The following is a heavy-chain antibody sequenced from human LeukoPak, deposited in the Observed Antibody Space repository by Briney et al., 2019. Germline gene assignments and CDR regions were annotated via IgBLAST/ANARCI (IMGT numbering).Heavy chain of an antibody. CDR2: IYHSGST. CDR1: GGSISSGGYS. J-gene: IGHJ5*02. Sequence: SQTLSLTCAVSGGSISSGGYSWSWIRQPPGKGLEWIGYIYHSGSTYYNPSLKSRVTISVDRSKNQFSLKLSSVTAADTAVYYCAGSPLGYCSSTSCYENWFDPCGQGTLVTVSS. V-gene: IGHV4-30-2*01. CDR3: AGSPLGYCSSTSCYENWFDP. D-gene: IGHD2-2*01.